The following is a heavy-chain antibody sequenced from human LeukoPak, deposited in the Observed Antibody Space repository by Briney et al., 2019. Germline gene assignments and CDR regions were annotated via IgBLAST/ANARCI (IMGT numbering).Heavy chain of an antibody. D-gene: IGHD6-13*01. CDR1: GFTFSSYG. Sequence: GGSLRLSCAASGFTFSSYGMRWVRQAPGKGLEWVAVIWYDGSNKYYADSVKGRFTISRDNSKNTLYLQMNSLRAEDTAVYYCARDQLGWQHLYYFDYWGQGTLVTVSS. CDR2: IWYDGSNK. V-gene: IGHV3-33*01. J-gene: IGHJ4*02. CDR3: ARDQLGWQHLYYFDY.